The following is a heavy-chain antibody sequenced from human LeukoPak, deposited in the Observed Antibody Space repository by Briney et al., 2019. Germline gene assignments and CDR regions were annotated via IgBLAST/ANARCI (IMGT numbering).Heavy chain of an antibody. CDR1: GGTXSSYA. CDR2: IIPILGMA. V-gene: IGHV1-69*04. CDR3: ARAYSYGHKGLDY. Sequence: ASVKVSCKASGGTXSSYAISWVRQAPGQGLEWMGRIIPILGMANYAQKFQGRVTITADKSTSTAYMELSSLRSEDTAVYYCARAYSYGHKGLDYWGQGTLVTVSS. J-gene: IGHJ4*02. D-gene: IGHD5-18*01.